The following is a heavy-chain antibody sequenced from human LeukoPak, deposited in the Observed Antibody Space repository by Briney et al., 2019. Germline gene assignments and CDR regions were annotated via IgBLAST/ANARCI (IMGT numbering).Heavy chain of an antibody. D-gene: IGHD3-10*01. J-gene: IGHJ4*02. CDR3: ARVVYSGSWGYFDY. Sequence: PSETLSLTCTVSGGSISTYYWSWIRQSPGKGLEWIGYIYYSGSTSYNPSLKSRVTISIDTSKTQFSLKLSSVTAADTAVYYCARVVYSGSWGYFDYWGQGALATVSS. CDR1: GGSISTYY. V-gene: IGHV4-59*01. CDR2: IYYSGST.